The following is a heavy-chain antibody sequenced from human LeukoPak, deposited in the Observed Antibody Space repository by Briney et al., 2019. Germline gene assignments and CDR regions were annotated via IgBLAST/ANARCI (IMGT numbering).Heavy chain of an antibody. Sequence: PGGSLRLSCTASGFTFGDYAMSWVRQAPGKGPDWIGFIRSKTSGGTTEYAASVKGRFTILRDDSESIAYLQINSLKTEDTAVYYCTRGDGSGTYWGQGTLVTVSS. CDR1: GFTFGDYA. CDR3: TRGDGSGTY. D-gene: IGHD3-22*01. J-gene: IGHJ4*02. CDR2: IRSKTSGGTT. V-gene: IGHV3-49*04.